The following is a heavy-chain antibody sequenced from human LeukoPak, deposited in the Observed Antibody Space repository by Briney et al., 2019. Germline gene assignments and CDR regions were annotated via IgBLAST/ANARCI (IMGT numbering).Heavy chain of an antibody. Sequence: GGSLRLSCAASGFTVSSNYMSWVRQAPGKGLEWVSVIYSGGSTYYADSVKGRFTISRDNSKNTLYLQMNSLRAEDTAVYYCARGYSSSWYDYWGQGTLVTVSS. J-gene: IGHJ4*02. CDR3: ARGYSSSWYDY. V-gene: IGHV3-53*01. D-gene: IGHD6-13*01. CDR1: GFTVSSNY. CDR2: IYSGGST.